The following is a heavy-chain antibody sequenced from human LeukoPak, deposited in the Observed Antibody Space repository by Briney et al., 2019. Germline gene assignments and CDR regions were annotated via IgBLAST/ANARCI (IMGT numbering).Heavy chain of an antibody. V-gene: IGHV3-74*01. Sequence: PGGSLRLSCAASGFTFTSYYMHWVRQAPGKGLVWVSRISGDGSNTIYADSVKGRFTISRDNSKNTLYLQMNSLRAEDTAVYYCAKPSYKSPGIAAAHPSGFDPWGQGTLVTVSS. CDR1: GFTFTSYY. CDR2: ISGDGSNT. D-gene: IGHD6-13*01. J-gene: IGHJ5*02. CDR3: AKPSYKSPGIAAAHPSGFDP.